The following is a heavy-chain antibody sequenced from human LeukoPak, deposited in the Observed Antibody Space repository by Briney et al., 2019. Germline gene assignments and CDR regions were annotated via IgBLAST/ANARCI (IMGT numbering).Heavy chain of an antibody. CDR3: AREPSSTSTDLDY. CDR2: LWYDGSNK. J-gene: IGHJ4*02. Sequence: GGSLRLSCAASGFTFSSSGMHWVRQAPDKGLEWGAVLWYDGSNKYYADSVKGRFTTSRDNSKNTLYLQMNSLRAEDTAVYYCAREPSSTSTDLDYWGQGTLVTVSS. CDR1: GFTFSSSG. D-gene: IGHD2-2*01. V-gene: IGHV3-33*01.